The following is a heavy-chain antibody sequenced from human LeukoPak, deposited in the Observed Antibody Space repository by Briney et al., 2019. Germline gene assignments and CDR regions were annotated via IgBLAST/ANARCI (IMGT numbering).Heavy chain of an antibody. J-gene: IGHJ4*02. D-gene: IGHD2-2*01. V-gene: IGHV3-23*01. CDR3: AKSGLTLSSTSCYFDY. CDR1: GFTFSSYA. CDR2: ISISGGST. Sequence: GGSLRLSCAASGFTFSSYAMSWGREAPGKGLEWVSTISISGGSTYYADSVKGRFPISRDNSKNTLYLQMNGLRAEDTAVYYCAKSGLTLSSTSCYFDYWGQGTLVTSSS.